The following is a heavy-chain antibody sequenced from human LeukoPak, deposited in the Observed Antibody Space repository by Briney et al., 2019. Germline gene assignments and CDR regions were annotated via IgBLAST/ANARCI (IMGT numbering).Heavy chain of an antibody. CDR3: ASGAEAYFDY. CDR2: INHSGST. CDR1: GGSFSGYY. J-gene: IGHJ4*02. Sequence: SETLSLTCAVYGGSFSGYYWSWIRQPPGKGLEWIGEINHSGSTNYNPSLESRVTISVDTSKNQFSLKLSSVTAADTAVYYCASGAEAYFDYWGQGTLVTVSS. V-gene: IGHV4-34*01.